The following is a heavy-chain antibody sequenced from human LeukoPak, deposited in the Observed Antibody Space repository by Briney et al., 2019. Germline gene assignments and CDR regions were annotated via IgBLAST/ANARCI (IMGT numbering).Heavy chain of an antibody. D-gene: IGHD5-18*01. CDR1: GYTFTGYY. CDR2: INPNSGDT. J-gene: IGHJ4*02. V-gene: IGHV1-2*02. Sequence: ASVKVSCKASGYTFTGYYMHWVRQAPGQGLEWMGWINPNSGDTNYAQKFQGRVTMTRDTAINKAYMELSRLRSDDTAVYYCARDRSPAPGRSYGRGHFHYWGQGTLVTVSS. CDR3: ARDRSPAPGRSYGRGHFHY.